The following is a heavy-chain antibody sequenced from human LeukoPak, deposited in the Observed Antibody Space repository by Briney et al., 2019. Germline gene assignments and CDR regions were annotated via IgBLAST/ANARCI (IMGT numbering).Heavy chain of an antibody. CDR3: AGDLASAFDI. D-gene: IGHD3-10*01. Sequence: ASVKVSCKASGYTFNSHPMHWVRQAPGQRLEWMGWINADNGNTRYSQKLQGRVTITRDTSANTAYMELSGLRSEDTAMYYCAGDLASAFDIWGQGTMVTVSS. V-gene: IGHV1-3*01. J-gene: IGHJ3*02. CDR2: INADNGNT. CDR1: GYTFNSHP.